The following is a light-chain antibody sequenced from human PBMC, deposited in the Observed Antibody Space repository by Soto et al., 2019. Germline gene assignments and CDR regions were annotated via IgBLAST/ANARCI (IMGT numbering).Light chain of an antibody. J-gene: IGLJ1*01. Sequence: QSALTQPASVSGSHGQSITISCTGISSDGDDYKDVSWYQQHPGKAPKLMIYEVTYRPSGVSNRFSGSKSGNTASLTISGLQAEDEADYYCSSYTSTSTVFGTGTKLTVL. V-gene: IGLV2-14*01. CDR1: SSDGDDYKD. CDR3: SSYTSTSTV. CDR2: EVT.